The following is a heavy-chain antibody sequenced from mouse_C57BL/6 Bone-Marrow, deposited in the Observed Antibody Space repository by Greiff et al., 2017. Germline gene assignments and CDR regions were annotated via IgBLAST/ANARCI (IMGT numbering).Heavy chain of an antibody. CDR3: ARELGYAMDY. D-gene: IGHD4-1*01. J-gene: IGHJ4*01. Sequence: QVQLQQPGAELVRPGSSVKLSCKASGYTFTSYWMDWVKQRPGQGLEWIGNIYPSDSETHYNQKFKDKATLTVDKSSSTAYMQLSSLTSEDSAVYYCARELGYAMDYWGQGTSVTVSS. CDR2: IYPSDSET. V-gene: IGHV1-61*01. CDR1: GYTFTSYW.